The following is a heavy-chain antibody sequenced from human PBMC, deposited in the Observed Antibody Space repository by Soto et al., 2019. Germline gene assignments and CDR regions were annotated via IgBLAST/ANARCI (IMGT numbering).Heavy chain of an antibody. D-gene: IGHD2-21*02. V-gene: IGHV4-30-4*01. J-gene: IGHJ4*02. CDR2: IYYSGST. Sequence: QVQLQESGPGLVKPSQTLSLTCTVSGGSISSGDYYWSWIRQPPGKGLEWIGYIYYSGSTYYNPYLMIRVTISVDTSKNQFSLKLSSVTAADTAVYYCAREGGGDSYSYLAYWGQVTLVTVSS. CDR1: GGSISSGDYY. CDR3: AREGGGDSYSYLAY.